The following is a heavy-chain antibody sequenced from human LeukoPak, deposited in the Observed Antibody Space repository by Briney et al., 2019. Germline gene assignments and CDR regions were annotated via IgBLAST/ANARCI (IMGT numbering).Heavy chain of an antibody. V-gene: IGHV3-33*06. Sequence: GGSLRLSCTASGFTFSRYGMHWVRQAPGKGLEWVAAIWYDGSNKHYADSVEGRFTISRDNSKNTLSLQMNSLRAEDTAVYYCAKVVGTGTTPTDYWGQGTLVTVSS. CDR3: AKVVGTGTTPTDY. D-gene: IGHD1-1*01. CDR2: IWYDGSNK. CDR1: GFTFSRYG. J-gene: IGHJ4*02.